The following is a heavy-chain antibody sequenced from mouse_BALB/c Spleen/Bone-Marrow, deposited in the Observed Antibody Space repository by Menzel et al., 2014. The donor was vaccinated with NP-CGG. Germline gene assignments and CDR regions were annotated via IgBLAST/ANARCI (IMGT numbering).Heavy chain of an antibody. CDR1: GYAFSSFW. V-gene: IGHV1-80*01. CDR3: ARGVFSYVDYTMDY. J-gene: IGHJ4*01. D-gene: IGHD1-1*01. Sequence: QVQLQQSGAELVRPGSSVKISCKASGYAFSSFWMNWVKQRPGQGLEWIGQIFPGYGDTNYNGKFKGKVTLTADKSSSTAYMQLSSLTSEDSAVYFCARGVFSYVDYTMDYWGQGTSVTVSS. CDR2: IFPGYGDT.